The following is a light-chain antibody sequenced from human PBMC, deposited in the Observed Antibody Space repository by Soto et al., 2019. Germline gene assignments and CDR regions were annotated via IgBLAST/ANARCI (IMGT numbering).Light chain of an antibody. CDR3: QQYGSSPTWT. V-gene: IGKV1-9*01. CDR2: AAS. J-gene: IGKJ1*01. Sequence: IQLTHSPSSLSASVGDTFTITCRASQDIAIYLAWYQQKPGKAPKLLIYAASTLQSGVPSRFSGSGSGTDFTLTISRLEPEDSAVYYCQQYGSSPTWTFGQGTKVDIK. CDR1: QDIAIY.